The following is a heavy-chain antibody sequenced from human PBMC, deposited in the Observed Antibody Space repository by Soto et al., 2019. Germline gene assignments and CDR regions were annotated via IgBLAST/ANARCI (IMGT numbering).Heavy chain of an antibody. Sequence: QVQLVESGGGVVQPGRSLRLSCAASGFTFSSYGMHWVRQAPGKGLEWVAVISYDGSNKYYADSVKGRFTISRDNSKNTLYLQMNSLRAEDTAVYYCAKATDMYYYDSSGFGYWGQGIRVTVSS. CDR3: AKATDMYYYDSSGFGY. V-gene: IGHV3-30*18. CDR1: GFTFSSYG. CDR2: ISYDGSNK. J-gene: IGHJ4*02. D-gene: IGHD3-22*01.